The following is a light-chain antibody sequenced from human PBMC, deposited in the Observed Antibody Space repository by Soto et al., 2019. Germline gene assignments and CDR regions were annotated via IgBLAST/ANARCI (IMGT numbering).Light chain of an antibody. CDR2: DAS. J-gene: IGKJ5*01. CDR1: QGISSA. Sequence: AIQLTQSPSSLSASVGDRVTITCRASQGISSALAWYQQKPGKAPKLLIYDASSLESGVPSRFSGSGSGTDFTLTISSLQPEDFATYYCQQVNSYPAITVGQGTRLEIK. V-gene: IGKV1-13*02. CDR3: QQVNSYPAIT.